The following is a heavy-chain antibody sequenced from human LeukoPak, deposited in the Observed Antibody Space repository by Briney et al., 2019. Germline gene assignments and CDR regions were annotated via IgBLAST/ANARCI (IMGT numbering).Heavy chain of an antibody. J-gene: IGHJ4*02. CDR3: AKRSGYGGNSNHFDC. CDR1: GFTFRSYA. D-gene: IGHD4-23*01. CDR2: ISGRDDNT. V-gene: IGHV3-23*01. Sequence: GGSLRLSCSASGFTFRSYAMHWVRQAPGKGLEWVSGISGRDDNTYYADSVKGRFTISRDNSKNTLFVQMNSLRAEDTAVYYCAKRSGYGGNSNHFDCWGQGTPVTVSS.